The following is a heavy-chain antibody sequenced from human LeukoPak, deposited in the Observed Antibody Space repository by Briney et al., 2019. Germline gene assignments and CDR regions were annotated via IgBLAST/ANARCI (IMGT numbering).Heavy chain of an antibody. Sequence: GGSLRLSCAASGFTFSNFAMSWVGQAPGKGLEWVSTIDYSGGTTYYADSVKGRFTISRDNSKNTLYLQMSSLRAEDTAIHFCAKVPFSDYGSGRPPFMYVWGQGTTVDVSS. CDR1: GFTFSNFA. J-gene: IGHJ6*02. V-gene: IGHV3-23*01. CDR2: IDYSGGTT. D-gene: IGHD3-10*01. CDR3: AKVPFSDYGSGRPPFMYV.